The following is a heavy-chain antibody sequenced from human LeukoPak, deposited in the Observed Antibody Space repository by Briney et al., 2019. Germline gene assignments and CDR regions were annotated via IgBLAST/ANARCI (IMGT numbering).Heavy chain of an antibody. CDR1: GFTFSSYA. Sequence: PGGSLRLSCAASGFTFSSYAMSWVRQAPGKGLEWVSAISSSGDRTYYADSVKGRFTISRDISKNTLYLQMNSLRAEDTAVYYCAVTRGIAVAREDYWGQGTLVTVSS. D-gene: IGHD6-19*01. CDR2: ISSSGDRT. V-gene: IGHV3-23*01. J-gene: IGHJ4*02. CDR3: AVTRGIAVAREDY.